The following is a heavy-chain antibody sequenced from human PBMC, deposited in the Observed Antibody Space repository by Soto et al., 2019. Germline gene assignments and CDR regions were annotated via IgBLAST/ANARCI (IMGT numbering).Heavy chain of an antibody. CDR2: ISDDGSNK. V-gene: IGHV3-30*18. J-gene: IGHJ4*02. Sequence: QVQLVESGGGVVQPGRSLRLSCAASGFTFSSYGMHWVRQAPGKGLEWVAVISDDGSNKYYADSVKGRFTISRDTSKNSLYLQQNSLRSEDTAVYYWAKEQEGATRFDYWGQGTLVTVSS. D-gene: IGHD1-26*01. CDR3: AKEQEGATRFDY. CDR1: GFTFSSYG.